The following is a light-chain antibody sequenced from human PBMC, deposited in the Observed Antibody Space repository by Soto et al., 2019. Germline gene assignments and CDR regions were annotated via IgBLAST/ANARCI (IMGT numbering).Light chain of an antibody. CDR3: MQALQTPLT. CDR2: LGS. J-gene: IGKJ4*01. Sequence: DIVMTQSPLSLPVTPGEPASISCRSSQSLLHSNGYNCLDWYLQKPGQSPQLLIYLGSNRASGVPDRFSGSGSGTDFTLKISRVEAEDVRVYYCMQALQTPLTFGGGTKVEIK. CDR1: QSLLHSNGYNC. V-gene: IGKV2-28*01.